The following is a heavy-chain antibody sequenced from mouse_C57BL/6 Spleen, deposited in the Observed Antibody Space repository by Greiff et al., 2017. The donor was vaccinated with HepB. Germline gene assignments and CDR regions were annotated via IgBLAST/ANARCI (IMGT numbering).Heavy chain of an antibody. Sequence: EVQLQQSGPELVKPGASVKISCKASGYTFTDYYMNWVEQSHGKSLEWIGDVNPNNGGTSYNQKFKGKATLTVDKSSSTSYMEIRSLTSEDSAVYYCARVTTVVATALDYWGKGTTLTAAS. J-gene: IGHJ2*01. CDR1: GYTFTDYY. CDR2: VNPNNGGT. D-gene: IGHD1-1*01. CDR3: ARVTTVVATALDY. V-gene: IGHV1-26*01.